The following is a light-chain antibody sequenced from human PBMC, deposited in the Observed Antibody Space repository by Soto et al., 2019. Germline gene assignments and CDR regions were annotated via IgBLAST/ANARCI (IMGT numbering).Light chain of an antibody. CDR2: TNN. CDR1: RSNIGAGYD. V-gene: IGLV1-40*01. J-gene: IGLJ3*02. Sequence: QSVLTQPPSVSGAPGQRVTVSCTGSRSNIGAGYDVHWYQQLPGAAPTLLIFTNNDRPSGVPDRFSGSKSGASASLAITGLQAEDEADYYCQSYDSSLSTWVFGGGTQLTVL. CDR3: QSYDSSLSTWV.